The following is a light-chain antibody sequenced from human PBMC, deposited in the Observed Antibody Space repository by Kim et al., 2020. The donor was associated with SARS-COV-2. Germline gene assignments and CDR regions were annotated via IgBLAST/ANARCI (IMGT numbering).Light chain of an antibody. Sequence: GAQGERATLPWRARQSVSSNLAGYQKKPGQAPRLLIYGAFTRATGIPARFSGSGSGTEFTLTINSLQSEDFAVYDCQQYKNWPYTFGQGTKLEI. V-gene: IGKV3-15*01. J-gene: IGKJ2*01. CDR1: QSVSSN. CDR2: GAF. CDR3: QQYKNWPYT.